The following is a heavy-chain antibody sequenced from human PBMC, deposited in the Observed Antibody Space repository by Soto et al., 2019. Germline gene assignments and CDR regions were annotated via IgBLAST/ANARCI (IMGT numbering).Heavy chain of an antibody. J-gene: IGHJ6*02. V-gene: IGHV3-48*02. CDR1: GFTFSTYS. Sequence: EELLVEAGGGLVQPGGSLRLSCAASGFTFSTYSRNWVRQAPGKGLEGISNIRSSSSTKYYADSVKGRFTISRDNARNSLFLQMNSLRDEDTAVYYCARGYGMDVWGQGTTVIVSS. CDR3: ARGYGMDV. CDR2: IRSSSSTK.